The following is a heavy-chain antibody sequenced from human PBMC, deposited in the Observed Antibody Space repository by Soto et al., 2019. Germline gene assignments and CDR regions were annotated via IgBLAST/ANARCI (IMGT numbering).Heavy chain of an antibody. D-gene: IGHD3-10*01. V-gene: IGHV4-34*01. J-gene: IGHJ3*01. CDR1: GGSFSGYY. Sequence: QVQLQQWGAGLLKPSETLSLTCAVYGGSFSGYYWSWIRQPPGKGLEWIGEINHSGSTNYNPSLKSRFTISVDTSKNQFSLKLSSVTAADTAVYYCARGKWFGEFGNWGQGTMVTVSS. CDR3: ARGKWFGEFGN. CDR2: INHSGST.